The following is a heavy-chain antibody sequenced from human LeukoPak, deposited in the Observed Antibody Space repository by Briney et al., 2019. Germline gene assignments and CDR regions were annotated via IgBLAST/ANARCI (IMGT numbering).Heavy chain of an antibody. CDR2: FYISSFT. CDR3: ARDDYGDSFQL. CDR1: GESITSGQYY. J-gene: IGHJ1*01. Sequence: SETLTLTCTVSGESITSGQYYWSWIRQSAVKGLEWIGRFYISSFTNYNPSLKSRVTISLDRSRNQFFLNLTSVTAADTAVYYCARDDYGDSFQLWGQGTLVTVSS. D-gene: IGHD4-17*01. V-gene: IGHV4-61*02.